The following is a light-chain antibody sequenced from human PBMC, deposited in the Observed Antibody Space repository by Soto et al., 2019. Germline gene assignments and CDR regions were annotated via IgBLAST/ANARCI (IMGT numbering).Light chain of an antibody. CDR2: GVS. Sequence: QSVLTQPASVSGSPGQSITISCTGTSSDVGGYNYVSWYQQHPGKAPKLMIYGVSNRPSGVSNRFSGSKSGNTASLTISGLQAEDEADYYCSSYTGSRTLGVFGGGTKVTVL. CDR3: SSYTGSRTLGV. CDR1: SSDVGGYNY. V-gene: IGLV2-14*01. J-gene: IGLJ3*02.